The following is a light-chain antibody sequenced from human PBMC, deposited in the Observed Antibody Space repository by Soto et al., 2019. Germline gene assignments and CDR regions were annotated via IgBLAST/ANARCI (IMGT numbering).Light chain of an antibody. CDR3: SSHTITSTYV. CDR1: SSDVGGYNY. Sequence: LTQPASVSGSPGQSITISCTGTSSDVGGYNYVSWYQQHPGKAPKLMIYEVSDRPSGVSNRFSGSKSGNTASLTISGLQAEDDADYYCSSHTITSTYVFRSGTTVTVL. CDR2: EVS. J-gene: IGLJ1*01. V-gene: IGLV2-14*01.